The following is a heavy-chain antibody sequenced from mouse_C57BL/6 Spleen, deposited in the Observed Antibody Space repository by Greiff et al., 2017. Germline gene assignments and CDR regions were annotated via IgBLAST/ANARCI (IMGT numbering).Heavy chain of an antibody. CDR3: ARWPIYYDYDDYCDY. CDR2: IHPNSGST. D-gene: IGHD2-4*01. J-gene: IGHJ2*01. V-gene: IGHV1-64*01. CDR1: GYTFTSYW. Sequence: QVQLQQPGAELVKPGASVKLSCKASGYTFTSYWMHWVKQRPGQGLEWIGMIHPNSGSTNYNEKFKSKATLTVDKSSSTAYMQLSSLTSEDSAVYYCARWPIYYDYDDYCDYWGQGTTLTVSS.